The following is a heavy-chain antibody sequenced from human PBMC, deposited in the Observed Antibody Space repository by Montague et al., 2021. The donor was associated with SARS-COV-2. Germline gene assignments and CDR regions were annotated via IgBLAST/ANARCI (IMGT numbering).Heavy chain of an antibody. Sequence: SLRLSCAASGFNFNIYGMNWVRQAPGMGLEWISYISSRGTDIYSADSMKGRFTISRDNAKNSLYLQINSLRVEDTATYYCARPSGDSSGPYALMYYGMDVWGQGTTVIVSS. D-gene: IGHD2-15*01. CDR2: ISSRGTDI. V-gene: IGHV3-48*03. J-gene: IGHJ6*02. CDR1: GFNFNIYG. CDR3: ARPSGDSSGPYALMYYGMDV.